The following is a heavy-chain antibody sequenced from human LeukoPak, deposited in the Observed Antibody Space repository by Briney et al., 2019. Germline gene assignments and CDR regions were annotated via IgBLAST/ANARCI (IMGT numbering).Heavy chain of an antibody. CDR1: GYTFTSYY. D-gene: IGHD3-22*01. J-gene: IGHJ5*02. V-gene: IGHV1-18*04. Sequence: GASVKVSCKASGYTFTSYYMHWVRQAPGQGLEWMGWISAYNGNTNYAQKLQGRVTMTTDTSTSTAYMELRSLRSDDTAVYYCARTYYYDSSGPFDPWGQGTLVTVSS. CDR2: ISAYNGNT. CDR3: ARTYYYDSSGPFDP.